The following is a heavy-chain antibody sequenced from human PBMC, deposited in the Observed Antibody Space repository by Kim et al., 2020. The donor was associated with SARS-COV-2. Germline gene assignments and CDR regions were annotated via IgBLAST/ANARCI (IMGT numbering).Heavy chain of an antibody. CDR3: AAFEWGSVVRVH. CDR1: GFVFGDHS. D-gene: IGHD3-10*01. V-gene: IGHV3-73*01. CDR2: IRHKVDTYES. J-gene: IGHJ4*02. Sequence: GGSLRLSCAASGFVFGDHSLHWVRQASGKGPEWVGRIRHKVDTYESTYAATVIGRITISRDDSKYTTSLQMNSLKSEDTAVYYCAAFEWGSVVRVHWGQGTLVTASS.